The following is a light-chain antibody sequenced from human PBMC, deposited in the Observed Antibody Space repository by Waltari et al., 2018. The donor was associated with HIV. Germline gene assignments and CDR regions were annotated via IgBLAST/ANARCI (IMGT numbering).Light chain of an antibody. CDR2: LHQNGSH. Sequence: QLVVTQSPSASASLGASVKITCTLRRRHSTYAIAWHQQRPDKAPRYLMKLHQNGSHIKGDGSPNRFSGSSSGAERYLTISSLQSEDEADYYCQTWGTGIQVFGGGTKLTVL. J-gene: IGLJ3*02. CDR3: QTWGTGIQV. V-gene: IGLV4-69*01. CDR1: RRHSTYA.